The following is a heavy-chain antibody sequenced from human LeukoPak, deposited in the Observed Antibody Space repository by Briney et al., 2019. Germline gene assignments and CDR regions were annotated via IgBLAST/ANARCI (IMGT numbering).Heavy chain of an antibody. J-gene: IGHJ4*02. CDR1: GFTVSSNY. CDR3: AKERLVRGVMAVDY. D-gene: IGHD3-10*01. Sequence: GGSLRLSCAASGFTVSSNYMSWVRQAPGKGLEWFSVIYSGGSTYYADSVKGRFTISRDNSKNTLYLQMNSLRAEDTAVYYCAKERLVRGVMAVDYWGQGTLVTVSS. V-gene: IGHV3-53*05. CDR2: IYSGGST.